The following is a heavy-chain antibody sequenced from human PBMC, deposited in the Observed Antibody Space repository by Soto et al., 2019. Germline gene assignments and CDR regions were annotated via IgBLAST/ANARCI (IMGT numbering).Heavy chain of an antibody. Sequence: SETLSVTCPFSGGSISSSSYYWSLFLQSPGKGLEWIGEVYQSGTTNYNPSLKSRVTMSVDTSKNQFSLNLRSVTAADTAVYYCARDGSGSPGAADNWGQGTLVTVSS. CDR2: VYQSGTT. CDR1: GGSISSSSYY. CDR3: ARDGSGSPGAADN. V-gene: IGHV4-39*07. J-gene: IGHJ4*02. D-gene: IGHD1-26*01.